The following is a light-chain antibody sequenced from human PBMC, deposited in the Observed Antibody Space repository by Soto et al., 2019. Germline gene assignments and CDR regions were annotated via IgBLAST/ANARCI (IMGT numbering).Light chain of an antibody. CDR1: QSISDT. V-gene: IGKV3-11*01. J-gene: IGKJ4*01. CDR3: QQRSSWPLT. Sequence: EIVLTQSPGTLSLSPGERATLSCRASQSISDTLAWYQQKPGQAPRLLIYDASNRATGIPARFSGRGSGTDFTLTISSLEPEDFGVYYCQQRSSWPLTFGGGTKVDIK. CDR2: DAS.